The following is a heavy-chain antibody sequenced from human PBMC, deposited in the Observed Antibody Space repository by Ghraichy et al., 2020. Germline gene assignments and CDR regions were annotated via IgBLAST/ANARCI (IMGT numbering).Heavy chain of an antibody. CDR1: GFPFSSYS. J-gene: IGHJ6*02. D-gene: IGHD4-23*01. V-gene: IGHV3-48*02. Sequence: GGSLRLSCVGSGFPFSSYSFNWVRQSPGKGLEWVSYITGSGRTKSYADSVKGRFTISRDNAQNSLYLQMNSLRDEDTAVYYCARGSRVVRFYYYDGMDVWGRGTTVTVYS. CDR3: ARGSRVVRFYYYDGMDV. CDR2: ITGSGRTK.